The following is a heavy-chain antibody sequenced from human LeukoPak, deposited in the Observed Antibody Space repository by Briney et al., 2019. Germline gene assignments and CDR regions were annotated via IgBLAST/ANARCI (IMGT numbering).Heavy chain of an antibody. J-gene: IGHJ4*02. D-gene: IGHD6-19*01. CDR2: IRSKANSYAT. Sequence: GGSLRLSCAASGFTFSGSAMHWVRQASGKGLEWVGRIRSKANSYATAYAASVKGRFTISRDDSKNTAYLQLNSLKTEDTAVYYCTTGTNGSSGDNWGQGTLVTVSS. V-gene: IGHV3-73*01. CDR3: TTGTNGSSGDN. CDR1: GFTFSGSA.